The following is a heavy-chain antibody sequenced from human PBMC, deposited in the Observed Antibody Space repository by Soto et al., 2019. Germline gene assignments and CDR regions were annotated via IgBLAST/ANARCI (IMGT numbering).Heavy chain of an antibody. D-gene: IGHD5-12*01. V-gene: IGHV1-69*12. CDR1: GGTFSTYA. CDR2: IIPMFGTA. J-gene: IGHJ4*02. Sequence: QVQLVQSGAEVKKPESSVKVSCKAPGGTFSTYAISWVRQAPGQGLEWMGGIIPMFGTANYAQRFQDRVTITADESTNTVYMELSSLRSEGTAVYFCASGIQRWLRRINTGYSGWGQGTLVTVSS. CDR3: ASGIQRWLRRINTGYSG.